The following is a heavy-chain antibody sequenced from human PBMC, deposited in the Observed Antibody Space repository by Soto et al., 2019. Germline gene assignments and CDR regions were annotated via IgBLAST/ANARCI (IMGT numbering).Heavy chain of an antibody. CDR3: AGAPGSSSGHYYYYYYMDV. CDR1: GGSISSSSYY. CDR2: IYYSGST. V-gene: IGHV4-39*01. J-gene: IGHJ6*03. Sequence: SETLSLTCTASGGSISSSSYYWGWIRQPPGKGLEWIGSIYYSGSTYYNPSLKSRVTISVDTSKNQFSLKLSSVTAADTAVYYCAGAPGSSSGHYYYYYYMDVWGKGTTVTVSS. D-gene: IGHD6-6*01.